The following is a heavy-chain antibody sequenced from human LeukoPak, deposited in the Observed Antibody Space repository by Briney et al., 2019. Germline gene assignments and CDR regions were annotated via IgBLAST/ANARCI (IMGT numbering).Heavy chain of an antibody. Sequence: HGGSLRLSCAASGFTVSSNYMSWVRQAPGKRLEWVSVIYSGGSTYYADSVKGRFTISRDNSKNTLYLQMNSLRAEDTAVYYCARDYDSSGYYDYWGQGTLVTVSS. CDR1: GFTVSSNY. D-gene: IGHD3-22*01. CDR2: IYSGGST. J-gene: IGHJ4*02. V-gene: IGHV3-53*01. CDR3: ARDYDSSGYYDY.